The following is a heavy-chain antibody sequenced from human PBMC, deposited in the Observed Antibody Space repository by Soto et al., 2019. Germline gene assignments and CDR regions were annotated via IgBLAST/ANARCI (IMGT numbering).Heavy chain of an antibody. CDR1: GFTFSSYG. D-gene: IGHD3-3*01. Sequence: GGSLRLSCAASGFTFSSYGMHWVRQAPGKGLEWVAVISYDGSNKYYADSVKGRFTISRDNSKNTLYLQMNSLRAEDTAVYYCAKDSNYDFWSGYYSNYYYYGMDAWGQGTTVTVSS. CDR2: ISYDGSNK. V-gene: IGHV3-30*18. CDR3: AKDSNYDFWSGYYSNYYYYGMDA. J-gene: IGHJ6*02.